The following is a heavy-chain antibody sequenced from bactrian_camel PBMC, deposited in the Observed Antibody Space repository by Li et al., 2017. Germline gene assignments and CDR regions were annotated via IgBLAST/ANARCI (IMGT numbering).Heavy chain of an antibody. CDR3: NGRFGTDNTLYDY. CDR2: IIRDGKDA. J-gene: IGHJ4*01. V-gene: IGHV3S6*01. Sequence: QLVESGGGSVQAGGSLRLSCAFSGYTSSRYCMGWFRQAPGKGLEWVSGIIRDGKDAHYADSMRGRFTISRDNTKNTLWLQMNNLKSDDTARYSCNGRFGTDNTLYDYWGQGTQVTV. D-gene: IGHD1*01. CDR1: GYTSSRYC.